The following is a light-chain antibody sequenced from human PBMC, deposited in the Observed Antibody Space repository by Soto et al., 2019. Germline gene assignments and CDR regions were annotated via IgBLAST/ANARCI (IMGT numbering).Light chain of an antibody. Sequence: QAVLTQPPSVSGAPGQRVTISCTGNNSNLGAGYDVHWYQQLPGAAPKLVIFGNRNRPSGVPERFSGSKSGTSASLAITGLHAEDEADSYCQAYDYSLTAFVFGGGTKLTVL. CDR2: GNR. CDR3: QAYDYSLTAFV. J-gene: IGLJ3*02. CDR1: NSNLGAGYD. V-gene: IGLV1-40*01.